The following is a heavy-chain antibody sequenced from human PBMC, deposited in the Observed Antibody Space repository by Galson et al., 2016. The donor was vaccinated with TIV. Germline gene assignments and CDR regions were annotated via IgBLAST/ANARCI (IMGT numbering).Heavy chain of an antibody. V-gene: IGHV5-51*01. CDR1: GYILTNFW. D-gene: IGHD3-16*01. CDR3: ARHGVTPGSFGI. CDR2: MKPGDSDT. Sequence: QSGAEVKKPGESLKISCQDSGYILTNFWIAWVRQMPGQDLEWMGIMKPGDSDTRYSPSFQGQVTISVDKSIGTAYLPWSSLKASDTAMYYCARHGVTPGSFGIWSQGTMVTVSS. J-gene: IGHJ3*02.